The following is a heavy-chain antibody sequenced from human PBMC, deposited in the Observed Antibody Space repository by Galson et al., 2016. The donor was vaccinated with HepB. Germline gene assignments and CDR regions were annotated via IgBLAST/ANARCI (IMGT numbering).Heavy chain of an antibody. CDR3: AGENASGLDVNFYGMDV. Sequence: QSGAQVKKSGESLKISCKGSGYRFDKYWIGWVRQRPGEGLEWMGSIYPGDSDIRNSPSFEGQVTMSADKSITTAYLQWNTLEASDTAIYFCAGENASGLDVNFYGMDVWGQGTTVTVS. J-gene: IGHJ6*02. CDR1: GYRFDKYW. V-gene: IGHV5-51*01. D-gene: IGHD6-19*01. CDR2: IYPGDSDI.